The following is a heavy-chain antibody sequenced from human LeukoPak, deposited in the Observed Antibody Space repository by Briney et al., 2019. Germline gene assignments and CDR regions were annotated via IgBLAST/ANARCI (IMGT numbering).Heavy chain of an antibody. CDR3: AREGYAYCSGGSCQESPLDY. Sequence: GGSLRLSCLACGLIFSCYEMNWVRQAPGKGLEWVSYISSSGSTIYYGDSVKGRFTISRDNAKNSLYLQMNSLRAEGTAVYYCAREGYAYCSGGSCQESPLDYWGQGTLVTVSS. V-gene: IGHV3-48*03. D-gene: IGHD2-15*01. J-gene: IGHJ4*02. CDR2: ISSSGSTI. CDR1: GLIFSCYE.